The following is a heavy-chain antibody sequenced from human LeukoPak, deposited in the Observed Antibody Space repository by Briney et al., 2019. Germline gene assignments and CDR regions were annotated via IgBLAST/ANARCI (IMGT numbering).Heavy chain of an antibody. CDR1: GGSFSGYY. J-gene: IGHJ4*02. CDR2: INHSGST. CDR3: ARVETGYSSSLGY. V-gene: IGHV4-34*01. D-gene: IGHD6-13*01. Sequence: SETLPLTCAVYGGSFSGYYWSWIRQPPGKGLEWIGEINHSGSTNYNPSLKSRVTISVDTSKNQFSLKLSSVTAADTAVYYCARVETGYSSSLGYWGQGTLVTVSS.